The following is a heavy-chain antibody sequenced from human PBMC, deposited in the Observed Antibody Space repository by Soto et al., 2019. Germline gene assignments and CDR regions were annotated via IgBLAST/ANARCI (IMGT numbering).Heavy chain of an antibody. V-gene: IGHV3-66*01. CDR1: GFTVGNNY. CDR3: ARWAAAAVRLGNYFDY. Sequence: PGGSLRLSCAASGFTVGNNYMSWVRQAPGKGLEWVSIIYSGGSTYYADSVKGRFTISRDNSKNTLYLQMNRLRAEDTALFYCARWAAAAVRLGNYFDYWGQGTQVTVSS. D-gene: IGHD6-13*01. CDR2: IYSGGST. J-gene: IGHJ4*02.